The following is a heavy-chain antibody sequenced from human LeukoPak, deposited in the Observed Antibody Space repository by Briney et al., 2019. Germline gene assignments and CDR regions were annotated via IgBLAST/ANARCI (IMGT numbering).Heavy chain of an antibody. V-gene: IGHV3-23*01. Sequence: PGGSLRLSCAASGFTFSSYAMGWVRQAPGKGLEWVSAISGSGGSTYYADSVKGRFTISRDNSKNTLYLQMNSLRAEDTAVYYCAKIRGVVVVAATNYWGQGTLVTVSS. J-gene: IGHJ4*02. CDR3: AKIRGVVVVAATNY. D-gene: IGHD2-15*01. CDR2: ISGSGGST. CDR1: GFTFSSYA.